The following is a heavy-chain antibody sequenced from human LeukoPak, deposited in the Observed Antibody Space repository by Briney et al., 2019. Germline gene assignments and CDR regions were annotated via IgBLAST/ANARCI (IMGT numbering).Heavy chain of an antibody. D-gene: IGHD3-9*01. CDR1: GFYFANYV. CDR3: ARDGLRYFDWLPNWFDP. V-gene: IGHV3-23*01. Sequence: GGSLRLSCAASGFYFANYVMSWVRQAPGKGLEWVSGISPSGGITYYTDSVKGRFTISRDNSKHTVSLQMNSLRAEDTAVYYCARDGLRYFDWLPNWFDPWGQGTLVTVSS. CDR2: ISPSGGIT. J-gene: IGHJ5*02.